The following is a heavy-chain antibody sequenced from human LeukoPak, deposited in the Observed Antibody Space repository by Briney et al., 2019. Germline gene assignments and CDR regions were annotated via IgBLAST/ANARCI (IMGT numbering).Heavy chain of an antibody. J-gene: IGHJ4*02. CDR3: ARETYYDFWSGYCIFDY. V-gene: IGHV4-61*02. D-gene: IGHD3-3*01. CDR2: IYTSGST. CDR1: GYSISSGYY. Sequence: PSETLSLTCTVSGYSISSGYYWSWIRQPAGKGLEWIGRIYTSGSTNYNPSLKSRVTISVDTSKNQFSLKLSSVTAADTAVYYCARETYYDFWSGYCIFDYWGQGTLVTVSS.